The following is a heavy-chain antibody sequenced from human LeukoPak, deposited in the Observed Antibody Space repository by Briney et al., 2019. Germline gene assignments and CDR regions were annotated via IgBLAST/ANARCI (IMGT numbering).Heavy chain of an antibody. J-gene: IGHJ3*01. CDR1: GGTFNSHT. V-gene: IGHV1-69*13. Sequence: ASVKVSCKASGGTFNSHTIGWVRQAPGEGLEWMGGILPLLGSTNVAQKFQGKVSFTADATTATGYMELTSLTSDYTAIYFCTRSEGNDAFDVWGQGTMVIVTS. CDR3: TRSEGNDAFDV. D-gene: IGHD3-10*01. CDR2: ILPLLGST.